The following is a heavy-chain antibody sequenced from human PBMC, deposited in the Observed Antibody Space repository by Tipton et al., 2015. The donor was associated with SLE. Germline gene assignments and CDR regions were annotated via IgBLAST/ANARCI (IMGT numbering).Heavy chain of an antibody. J-gene: IGHJ4*02. CDR1: GFTFDGHA. CDR2: LTWNSAGM. V-gene: IGHV3-9*01. D-gene: IGHD3-10*01. Sequence: SLRLSCAASGFTFDGHAMHWVRQAPGKGLEWIAGLTWNSAGMGSVDSVKGRFTISRDNAKNSLYLQMNSLRGEDTALYYCARGGFYPGSGNQYYFDYWGQGTLVTVSS. CDR3: ARGGFYPGSGNQYYFDY.